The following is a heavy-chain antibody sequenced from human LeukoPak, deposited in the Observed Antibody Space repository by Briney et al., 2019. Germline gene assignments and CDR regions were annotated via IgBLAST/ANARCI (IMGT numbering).Heavy chain of an antibody. CDR2: ISSSSSYI. V-gene: IGHV3-21*01. CDR3: ASAPDHFDY. Sequence: GGSLRLSCAASGFTFSSYSMNWARQAPGKGLEWVSSISSSSSYIYYADSVKGRFTISRDNAKNSLYLQMNSLRAEDTAVYYCASAPDHFDYWGQGTLVTVSS. J-gene: IGHJ4*02. CDR1: GFTFSSYS. D-gene: IGHD1-14*01.